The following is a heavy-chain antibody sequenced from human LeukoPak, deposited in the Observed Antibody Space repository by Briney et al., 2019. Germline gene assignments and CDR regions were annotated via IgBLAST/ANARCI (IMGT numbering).Heavy chain of an antibody. CDR3: ARHYYRDPFDY. D-gene: IGHD4-17*01. Sequence: ETESLTCTVSGAFISSYYWSWIRQPPGKGLEWIGYIDYSGSTNYNPSLKSRVSISVDTSKNQFSLKLSSVTAADTAVYYCARHYYRDPFDYWGPGTMDTVSS. V-gene: IGHV4-59*01. CDR2: IDYSGST. CDR1: GAFISSYY. J-gene: IGHJ4*02.